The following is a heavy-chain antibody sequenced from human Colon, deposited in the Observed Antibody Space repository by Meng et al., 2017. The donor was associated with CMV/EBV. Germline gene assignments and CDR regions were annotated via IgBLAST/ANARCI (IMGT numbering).Heavy chain of an antibody. J-gene: IGHJ6*02. Sequence: GGSLRLSCAASGFFFSLYGMHWVRQSPDKGLEWLTFIQFDGSNKYYADSVKGRFTISRDNSKNTLYLQMNSLRAEDTALYYCARALSGDGMDVWGQGTTVTVSS. CDR2: IQFDGSNK. V-gene: IGHV3-30*02. CDR3: ARALSGDGMDV. D-gene: IGHD3-10*01. CDR1: GFFFSLYG.